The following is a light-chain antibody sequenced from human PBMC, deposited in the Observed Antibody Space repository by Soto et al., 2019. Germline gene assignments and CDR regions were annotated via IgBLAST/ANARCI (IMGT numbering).Light chain of an antibody. CDR3: QTCGTGIQV. Sequence: QLVLTQSPSASASLGASVKLTCTLSSGHSSYAIAWHQQQPEKGPRYLMKLHSDGRHYKGDGIPDRFSGSSSGAERYLTISSLQSEDEADYCRQTCGTGIQVFGGGTKLTVL. V-gene: IGLV4-69*01. CDR2: LHSDGRH. CDR1: SGHSSYA. J-gene: IGLJ3*02.